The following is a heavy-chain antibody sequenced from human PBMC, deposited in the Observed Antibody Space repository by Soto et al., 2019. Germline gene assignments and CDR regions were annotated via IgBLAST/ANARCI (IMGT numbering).Heavy chain of an antibody. V-gene: IGHV1-69*19. Sequence: QVQLVQSGAEMKKPGSSVKVSCQSSGGTFNTYAMNWVRQAPGQGPEWMGDISPMFGAANYAPKFQGRVTITADESTGTSDMQLSSLTLEDPALYFCAREVQVHTPAFVYWGQGTLVTVSS. CDR3: AREVQVHTPAFVY. CDR1: GGTFNTYA. CDR2: ISPMFGAA. J-gene: IGHJ4*02. D-gene: IGHD3-10*01.